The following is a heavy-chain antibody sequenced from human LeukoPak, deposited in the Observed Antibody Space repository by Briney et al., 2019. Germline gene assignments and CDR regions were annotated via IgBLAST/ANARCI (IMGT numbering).Heavy chain of an antibody. V-gene: IGHV4-34*01. CDR1: GGSFSGYY. J-gene: IGHJ6*03. Sequence: SETLSLTCAVYGGSFSGYYWSWIRQPPGKGLEWIGEINHSGSTNYNPSLRSRVTISVDTSKNQFSLKLSSVTAADTAVYYCARGYYYMDVWGKGTTVTVSS. CDR2: INHSGST. CDR3: ARGYYYMDV.